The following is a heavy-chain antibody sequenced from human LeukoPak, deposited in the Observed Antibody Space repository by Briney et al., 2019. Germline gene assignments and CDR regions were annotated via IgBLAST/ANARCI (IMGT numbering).Heavy chain of an antibody. J-gene: IGHJ3*02. D-gene: IGHD2-15*01. CDR1: GGTFSSYA. CDR2: IFPIFGTA. CDR3: ARVYSPLGAFDI. Sequence: ASVKVSCKASGGTFSSYAISWVRQAPGQGLEWMGGIFPIFGTANYAQKFQGRVTITADESTSTAYMELRSLRSDDTAVYYCARVYSPLGAFDIWGQGTMVTVSS. V-gene: IGHV1-69*13.